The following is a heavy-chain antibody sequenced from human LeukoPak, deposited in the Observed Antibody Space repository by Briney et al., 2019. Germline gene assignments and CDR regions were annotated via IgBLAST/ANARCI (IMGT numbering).Heavy chain of an antibody. CDR2: IIPIVGTT. J-gene: IGHJ4*02. V-gene: IGHV1-69*13. CDR3: ARGGYYYDSSGYSHLPDY. CDR1: GGTFSSYA. D-gene: IGHD3-22*01. Sequence: ASVKVSCKASGGTFSSYAFSWVRQAPGHGLEWMGGIIPIVGTTNYAQMFQGRVTITADESTSTAYMELSSLRSEDTAVYYCARGGYYYDSSGYSHLPDYWGQGTLVTVSA.